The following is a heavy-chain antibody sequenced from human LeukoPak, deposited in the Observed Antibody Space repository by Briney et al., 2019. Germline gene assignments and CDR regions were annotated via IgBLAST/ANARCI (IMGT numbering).Heavy chain of an antibody. CDR3: AKDWGYCSNTTCPASYMDV. CDR2: IRYDGSNE. Sequence: GGSLRLSCAASGFIFRNYGMHWVRQAPGKGLEWVAFIRYDGSNEYCADSVKGRFTISRDNSKNTLYLQMSSLRAEDTAVYYCAKDWGYCSNTTCPASYMDVWGKGTTVTVSS. V-gene: IGHV3-30*02. D-gene: IGHD2-2*01. J-gene: IGHJ6*03. CDR1: GFIFRNYG.